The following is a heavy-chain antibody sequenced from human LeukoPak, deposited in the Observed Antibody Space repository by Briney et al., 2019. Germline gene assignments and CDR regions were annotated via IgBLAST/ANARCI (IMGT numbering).Heavy chain of an antibody. CDR1: GFTFDDYA. CDR2: ISWNSGSI. D-gene: IGHD6-13*01. J-gene: IGHJ4*02. CDR3: AKDISLFIAAAGFDY. Sequence: GGSLRLSCAASGFTFDDYAMHWVRQAPGKGLEWVSGISWNSGSIGYADSVKGRFTISRDNAKNSLYLQMNSLRAEDTALYYCAKDISLFIAAAGFDYWGQGTLVTVSS. V-gene: IGHV3-9*01.